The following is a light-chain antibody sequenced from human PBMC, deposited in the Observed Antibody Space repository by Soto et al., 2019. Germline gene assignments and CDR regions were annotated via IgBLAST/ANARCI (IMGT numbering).Light chain of an antibody. CDR2: LNSDGSH. J-gene: IGLJ3*02. V-gene: IGLV4-69*01. Sequence: QLVLTQSPSASASLGASVKLTCTLSSGHSTYAIAWHRQQPEKGPRYLMHLNSDGSHNRGDGIPDRFSGSSSGAERYLTISSLQSEDEADYYCQTWGPGFWVFGGGTKVTVL. CDR1: SGHSTYA. CDR3: QTWGPGFWV.